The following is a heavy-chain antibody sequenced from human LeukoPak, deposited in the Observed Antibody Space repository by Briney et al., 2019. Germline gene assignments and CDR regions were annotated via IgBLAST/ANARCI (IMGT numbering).Heavy chain of an antibody. CDR2: IYSGGST. J-gene: IGHJ4*02. CDR1: GFTVSSNY. CDR3: ARGEIQLRYFDWLLSPTLDY. V-gene: IGHV3-53*01. D-gene: IGHD3-9*01. Sequence: GGSLRLSCAASGFTVSSNYMSWVRQAPGKGLEWVSVIYSGGSTYYADSVKGRFTISRDNSKNTLYLQMNSLRAEDTAVYYCARGEIQLRYFDWLLSPTLDYWGQGTLVTVSS.